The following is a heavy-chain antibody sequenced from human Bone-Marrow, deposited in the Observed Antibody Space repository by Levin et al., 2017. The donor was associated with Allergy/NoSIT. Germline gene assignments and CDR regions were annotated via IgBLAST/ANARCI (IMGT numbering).Heavy chain of an antibody. D-gene: IGHD3-22*01. J-gene: IGHJ3*01. Sequence: SGPTLVKPTETLTLTCTVSGFSLSIGRMGVSWIRQPPGKALEWLAHIFSSDEESYDTSLKSRLTISKDTSKSQVVLTMTNMDPMDTGTYFCARASYYESSGYHDAFDVWGQGTMVTVSS. CDR3: ARASYYESSGYHDAFDV. CDR2: IFSSDEE. CDR1: GFSLSIGRMG. V-gene: IGHV2-26*01.